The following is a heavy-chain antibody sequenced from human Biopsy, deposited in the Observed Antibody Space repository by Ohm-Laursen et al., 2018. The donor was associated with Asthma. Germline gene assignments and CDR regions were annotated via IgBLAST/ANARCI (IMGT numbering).Heavy chain of an antibody. V-gene: IGHV4-31*03. J-gene: IGHJ5*02. CDR2: IYYSGST. Sequence: TLSLTCTVSGGSINIGDYYWSWIRQHPGKGLEWIGYIYYSGSTYYNPSLKSRVSILIDTSKNQFSLRLSSVTAADTAVYYCAITTCGDDGFGPWGQGTLVTVSS. D-gene: IGHD4-11*01. CDR1: GGSINIGDYY. CDR3: AITTCGDDGFGP.